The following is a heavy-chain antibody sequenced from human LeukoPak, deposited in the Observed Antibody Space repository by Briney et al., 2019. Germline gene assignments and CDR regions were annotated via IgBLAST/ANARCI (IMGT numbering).Heavy chain of an antibody. CDR3: ARDGPNRNYYGSGSKLNY. CDR2: SSAYNSNR. J-gene: IGHJ4*02. D-gene: IGHD3-10*01. CDR1: GYTFTAYG. Sequence: ASVKVSCKASGYTFTAYGINWVRQAPGQGLEWMGWSSAYNSNRNYAQKLQGRVTMTTDTSTSTAYMELRSLRSDDTAVYYCARDGPNRNYYGSGSKLNYWGQGTLVTVSS. V-gene: IGHV1-18*01.